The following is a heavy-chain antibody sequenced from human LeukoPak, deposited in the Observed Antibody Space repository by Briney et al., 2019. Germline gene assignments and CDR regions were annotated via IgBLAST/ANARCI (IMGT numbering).Heavy chain of an antibody. CDR1: GGTFSSYA. V-gene: IGHV1-69*04. D-gene: IGHD5-12*01. CDR3: ARDRLYSGYDPYYYYYGMDV. CDR2: IIPILGIA. J-gene: IGHJ6*02. Sequence: SVKVSCKASGGTFSSYAISWVRQAPGQGLEWMGRIIPILGIANYAQKFQGRVTITADESTSTAYMELSSLRSEDTAVYYCARDRLYSGYDPYYYYYGMDVWGQGTTVTVSS.